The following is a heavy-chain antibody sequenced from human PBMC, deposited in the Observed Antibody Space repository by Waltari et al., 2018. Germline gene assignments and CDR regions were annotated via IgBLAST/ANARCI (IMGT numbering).Heavy chain of an antibody. D-gene: IGHD3-10*01. V-gene: IGHV4-39*01. Sequence: QLQLQESGPGLVKPSETLSLTCTVSGGSISSSSYYWGWIRQPPGKGLEWIGSIYYSGSTYYNPSLKGRVTISVDTSKNQVSLKLSAVTAADTAVYYCARMGFGELLSYWGQGTLVTVSS. CDR2: IYYSGST. CDR1: GGSISSSSYY. CDR3: ARMGFGELLSY. J-gene: IGHJ4*02.